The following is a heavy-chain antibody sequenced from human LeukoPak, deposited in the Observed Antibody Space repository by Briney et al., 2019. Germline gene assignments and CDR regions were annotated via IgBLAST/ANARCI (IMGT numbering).Heavy chain of an antibody. V-gene: IGHV1-2*02. CDR3: ARGRPGDYFDY. D-gene: IGHD6-25*01. Sequence: ASVKVPCKASGYTFTGYFMHWVRQAPGQGLEWMGWINPNSGGTSYLQNFQGRVTMTRDTSISTAYMDLSRLRSDDTAVYYCARGRPGDYFDYRGQGTLVTVSS. CDR1: GYTFTGYF. J-gene: IGHJ4*02. CDR2: INPNSGGT.